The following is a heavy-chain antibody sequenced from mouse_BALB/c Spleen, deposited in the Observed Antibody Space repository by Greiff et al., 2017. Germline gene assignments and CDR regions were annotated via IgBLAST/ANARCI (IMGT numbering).Heavy chain of an antibody. Sequence: DVKLVESGGGLVKPGGSLKLSCAASGFTFSSYAMSWVRQTPEKRLEWVASISSGGSTYYPDSVKGRFTISKDNARNILYLQMSSLRSEDTAMYYCARGPLYYGSSAWFAYWGQGTLVTVSA. CDR3: ARGPLYYGSSAWFAY. V-gene: IGHV5-6-5*01. CDR2: ISSGGST. D-gene: IGHD1-1*01. J-gene: IGHJ3*01. CDR1: GFTFSSYA.